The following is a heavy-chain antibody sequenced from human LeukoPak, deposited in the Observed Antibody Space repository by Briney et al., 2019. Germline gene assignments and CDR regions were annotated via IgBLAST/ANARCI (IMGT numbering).Heavy chain of an antibody. J-gene: IGHJ4*02. V-gene: IGHV3-48*01. D-gene: IGHD1-26*01. CDR1: GFTFSSYA. Sequence: GGSLRLSCVGSGFTFSSYAMKWVRQAPGKGLEWVSYISSSSGTIYYADSVKGRFTVSRDNAKNSLYLQMNSLRAEDTALYYCAGTDSGIYCRWFDYWGQGTLVTVSS. CDR2: ISSSSGTI. CDR3: AGTDSGIYCRWFDY.